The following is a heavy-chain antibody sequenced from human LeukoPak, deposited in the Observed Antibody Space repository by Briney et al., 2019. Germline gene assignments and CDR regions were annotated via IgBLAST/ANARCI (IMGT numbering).Heavy chain of an antibody. J-gene: IGHJ6*03. CDR2: IYYSGST. D-gene: IGHD3-16*02. Sequence: SETLSLTCTVSGGSISSSNYYWGWIRQPPGKGLEWIGTIYYSGSTYYNPSLKSRITISVDTSKNQFSLKLSSVTAADTAVYYCARGSYDYVWGSYRYTDYYYYYMDVWGKGTTVTVSS. CDR1: GGSISSSNYY. CDR3: ARGSYDYVWGSYRYTDYYYYYMDV. V-gene: IGHV4-39*07.